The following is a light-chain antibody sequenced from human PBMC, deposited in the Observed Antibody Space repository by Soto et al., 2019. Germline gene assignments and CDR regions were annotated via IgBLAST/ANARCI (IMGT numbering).Light chain of an antibody. CDR3: CSFAGSYSYV. V-gene: IGLV2-11*01. J-gene: IGLJ1*01. CDR1: SSDVGRYDY. Sequence: QSALTQPRSVSGSPGQPVTSSCTGTSSDVGRYDYVSWYQQHPGKAPKLIVYDVTERPSGVPDRFSGSKSGNTASLTISGLQAEDEADYSCCSFAGSYSYVFGTGTKVTV. CDR2: DVT.